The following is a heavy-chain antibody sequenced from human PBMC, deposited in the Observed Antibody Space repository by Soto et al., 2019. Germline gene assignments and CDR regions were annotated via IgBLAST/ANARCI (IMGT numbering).Heavy chain of an antibody. D-gene: IGHD6-19*01. J-gene: IGHJ4*02. V-gene: IGHV1-18*04. Sequence: ASVKFSCTASGYTFTSYGISWVRQAPGQGLEWMGWISAYNGNTNYAQKLQGRINMTTDKSRSKAKGERRSGRFDDRAVFSGGGGEVADYFDDGGRGT. CDR3: GGGEVADYFDD. CDR1: GYTFTSYG. CDR2: ISAYNGNT.